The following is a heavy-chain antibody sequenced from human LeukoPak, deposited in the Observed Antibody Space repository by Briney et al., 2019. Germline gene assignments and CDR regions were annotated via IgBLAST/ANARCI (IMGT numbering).Heavy chain of an antibody. J-gene: IGHJ5*02. CDR3: AKSGGTIFGVVRWFDP. CDR2: ISYDGSNK. Sequence: PGRSLRLSCAASGFTFSSYGMHWVRQAPGKGLEWVAVISYDGSNKYYADSVKGRFTISRDNSKNTLYLQMNSLRAKDTAVYYCAKSGGTIFGVVRWFDPWGQGTLVTVSS. CDR1: GFTFSSYG. D-gene: IGHD3-3*01. V-gene: IGHV3-30*18.